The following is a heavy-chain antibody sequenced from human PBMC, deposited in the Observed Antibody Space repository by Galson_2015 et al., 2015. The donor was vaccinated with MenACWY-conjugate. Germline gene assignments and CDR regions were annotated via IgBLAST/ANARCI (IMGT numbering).Heavy chain of an antibody. D-gene: IGHD6-13*01. CDR1: GYTFTKNY. Sequence: SVKVSCKASGYTFTKNYIHWVRQAPGQGLEWMGMINPNYGSTSHAQKFQDRVTFSRDTSTTPAYMELTSLTSDDTAVYYCAKDEASSWYDYWGQGTLVTVSS. J-gene: IGHJ4*02. CDR3: AKDEASSWYDY. V-gene: IGHV1-46*01. CDR2: INPNYGST.